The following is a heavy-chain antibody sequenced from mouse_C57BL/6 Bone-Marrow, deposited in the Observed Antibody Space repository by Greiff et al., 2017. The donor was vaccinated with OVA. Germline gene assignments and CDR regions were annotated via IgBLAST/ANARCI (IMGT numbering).Heavy chain of an antibody. V-gene: IGHV3-6*01. CDR2: ISYDGSN. CDR1: GYSITSGYY. CDR3: ARVGLGPWFAY. J-gene: IGHJ3*01. Sequence: DVKLVESGPGLVKPSQSLSLTCSVTGYSITSGYYWNWIRQFPGNKLEWMGYISYDGSNNYNPSLKNRISITRDTSKNQFFLKLNSVTTEDTATYYCARVGLGPWFAYWGQGTLVTVSA. D-gene: IGHD4-1*01.